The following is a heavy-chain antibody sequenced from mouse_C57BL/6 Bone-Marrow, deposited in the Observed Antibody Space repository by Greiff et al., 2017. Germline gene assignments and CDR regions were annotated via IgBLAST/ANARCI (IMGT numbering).Heavy chain of an antibody. J-gene: IGHJ3*01. CDR3: ARSALELGEAY. Sequence: VQLQPSGAELVKPGASVQISCTASGYAFSSYWMNWVKQRPGKGLEWIGQIYPGDGDTNYNGKFKGKATLTADQSSSTAYMQLSSLTSEDSAVYFCARSALELGEAYWGQGTLVTVSA. D-gene: IGHD4-1*01. V-gene: IGHV1-80*01. CDR2: IYPGDGDT. CDR1: GYAFSSYW.